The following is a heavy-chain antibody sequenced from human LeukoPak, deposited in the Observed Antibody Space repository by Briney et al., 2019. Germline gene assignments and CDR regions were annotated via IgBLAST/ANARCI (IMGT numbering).Heavy chain of an antibody. V-gene: IGHV1-8*02. Sequence: ASVKVSCKASGYTFTSYYMHWVRQATGQGLEWMGWMNPNSGNTGYAQKFQGRVTMTRNTSISTAYMELSSLRSEDTAVYYCARGLKSSGWSYYYYYGMDVWGQGTTVTVSS. J-gene: IGHJ6*02. CDR2: MNPNSGNT. D-gene: IGHD6-19*01. CDR3: ARGLKSSGWSYYYYYGMDV. CDR1: GYTFTSYY.